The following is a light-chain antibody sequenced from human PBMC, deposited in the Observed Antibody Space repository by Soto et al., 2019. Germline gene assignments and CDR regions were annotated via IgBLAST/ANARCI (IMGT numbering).Light chain of an antibody. CDR3: NSYTTSNTLFV. J-gene: IGLJ1*01. CDR2: EVS. V-gene: IGLV2-14*01. Sequence: QSALTQPASVSGSPGQSIIISCTGTSSDVGGYNYVSWYQQHPGKAPKLLIYEVSHRPSGVSNRFSGSKSGNTASLTISGLQAEDEADYYCNSYTTSNTLFVFGTGTKVTVL. CDR1: SSDVGGYNY.